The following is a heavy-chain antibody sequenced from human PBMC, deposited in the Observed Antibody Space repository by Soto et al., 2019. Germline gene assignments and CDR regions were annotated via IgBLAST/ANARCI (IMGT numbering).Heavy chain of an antibody. CDR1: GYTFTSDD. D-gene: IGHD6-19*01. V-gene: IGHV1-8*01. CDR2: MNPNSGNT. J-gene: IGHJ5*02. Sequence: ASVKVSCKASGYTFTSDDINWVRQATGQVLEWMGLMNPNSGNTGYAQKFQGRVTITRNTSISTAYMELSSLRSEDTAVYYCARRYNSGWSGWFDPWGQGTLVTVSS. CDR3: ARRYNSGWSGWFDP.